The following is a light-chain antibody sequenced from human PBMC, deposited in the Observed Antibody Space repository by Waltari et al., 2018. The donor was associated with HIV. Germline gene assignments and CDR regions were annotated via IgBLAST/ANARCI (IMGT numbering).Light chain of an antibody. Sequence: QSVLTQPPSASGTPGQRVTISCSGSSPNIGSNYVNWYRHLPGTAPELLMYRTNQRPAGVHDRFSASKSGTSASLAITGPQSEDEAHYYCAAWDDSLSRPVFGGGTRLTVL. CDR1: SPNIGSNY. V-gene: IGLV1-47*01. CDR2: RTN. CDR3: AAWDDSLSRPV. J-gene: IGLJ3*02.